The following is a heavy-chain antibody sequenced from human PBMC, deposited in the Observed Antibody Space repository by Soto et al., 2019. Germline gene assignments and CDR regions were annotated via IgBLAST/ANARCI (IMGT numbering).Heavy chain of an antibody. J-gene: IGHJ6*02. V-gene: IGHV3-30-3*01. CDR3: AGGNYDFWSGPYDQYYYGMDV. Sequence: GGSLRLSCAASGFTFSSYAMHWVRQAPGKGLEWVAVISYDGSNKYYADSVKGRFTISRDNSKNTLYLQMNSLRAEDTAVYYCAGGNYDFWSGPYDQYYYGMDVWGQGTTVTVSS. CDR1: GFTFSSYA. D-gene: IGHD3-3*01. CDR2: ISYDGSNK.